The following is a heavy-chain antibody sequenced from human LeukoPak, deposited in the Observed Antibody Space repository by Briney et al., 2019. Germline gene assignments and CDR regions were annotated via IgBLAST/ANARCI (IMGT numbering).Heavy chain of an antibody. Sequence: GGSLRLSCAASGFTFDDYAMHWVRQAPGKGLEWVSYISGGSTYIYYTDSVKGRFTISRDNAKNSLNLQMESLSAEDTAVYYCARESGIMVGDYYYYYMDVWGIGTTVTVSS. D-gene: IGHD1-26*01. J-gene: IGHJ6*03. V-gene: IGHV3-21*01. CDR1: GFTFDDYA. CDR2: ISGGSTYI. CDR3: ARESGIMVGDYYYYYMDV.